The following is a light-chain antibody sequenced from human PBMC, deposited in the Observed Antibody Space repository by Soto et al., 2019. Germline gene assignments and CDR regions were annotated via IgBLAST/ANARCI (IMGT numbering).Light chain of an antibody. V-gene: IGKV3-20*01. CDR2: DGS. J-gene: IGKJ1*01. Sequence: ESVLTQSPGTLSLSPGERATLSCRSSQSVSSNYLAWDHQKPDQAPRLVIDDGSGSATGIPDRFSGSGSGTAFTLTISRLEPEDFAVYYCQQYGSAPTFGQGTKVEIK. CDR1: QSVSSNY. CDR3: QQYGSAPT.